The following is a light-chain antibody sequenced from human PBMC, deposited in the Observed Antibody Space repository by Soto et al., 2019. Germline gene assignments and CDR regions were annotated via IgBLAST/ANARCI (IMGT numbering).Light chain of an antibody. CDR3: TSYAGSNNFFYV. J-gene: IGLJ1*01. V-gene: IGLV2-8*01. CDR1: SSDVGGYNY. Sequence: QSALTQPPSASGSPGQSVTISCTGTSSDVGGYNYVSWYQQHPGKAPKFLIYEVSKRPLGVPDRFSGSKSGNTASLTVSWLQAEDEADYYCTSYAGSNNFFYVFGTGTKVTVL. CDR2: EVS.